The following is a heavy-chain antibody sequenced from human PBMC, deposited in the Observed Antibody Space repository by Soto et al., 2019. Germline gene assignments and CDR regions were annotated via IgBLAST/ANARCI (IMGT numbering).Heavy chain of an antibody. J-gene: IGHJ5*02. CDR1: GASISSSTYY. CDR3: ATQGRYCGGDCRPDWFDP. D-gene: IGHD2-21*02. Sequence: QLQLQESGPGLVKPSETLSLTCTVSGASISSSTYYWGWIRQPPGKGLEWIGSFYYSGATYYNPSLKSRVTISVDTSKNQFSLKLTSVTAADTAVYYCATQGRYCGGDCRPDWFDPWGQGTLVTVSS. CDR2: FYYSGAT. V-gene: IGHV4-39*01.